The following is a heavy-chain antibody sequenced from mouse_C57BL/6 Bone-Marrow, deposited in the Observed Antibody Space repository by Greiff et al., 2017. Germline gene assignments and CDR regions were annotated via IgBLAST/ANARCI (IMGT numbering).Heavy chain of an antibody. Sequence: VQLQQSGAELARPGASVKMSCKASGYTFTSYTMHWVKQRPGQGLEWIGYLNPSSGYTKYNQKFKDKATLTADKYTSTAYMQRSSLTSEDAAVYYCARSETAQALDYWGQGTTLTVSS. D-gene: IGHD3-2*02. CDR2: LNPSSGYT. CDR3: ARSETAQALDY. J-gene: IGHJ2*01. V-gene: IGHV1-4*01. CDR1: GYTFTSYT.